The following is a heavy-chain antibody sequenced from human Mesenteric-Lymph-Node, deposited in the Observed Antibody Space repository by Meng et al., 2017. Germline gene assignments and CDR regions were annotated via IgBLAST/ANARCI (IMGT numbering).Heavy chain of an antibody. CDR3: ARGYSSGWYLGRPDSGPYYFDY. D-gene: IGHD6-19*01. CDR2: IIPIFGTA. J-gene: IGHJ4*02. CDR1: GGTFSSYA. V-gene: IGHV1-69*13. Sequence: SVKVSCKASGGTFSSYAISWVRQAPGQGLEWMGGIIPIFGTANYAQKFQGRVTITADESTSTAYMELSSLRSEDTAVYYCARGYSSGWYLGRPDSGPYYFDYWGQGTLVTVSS.